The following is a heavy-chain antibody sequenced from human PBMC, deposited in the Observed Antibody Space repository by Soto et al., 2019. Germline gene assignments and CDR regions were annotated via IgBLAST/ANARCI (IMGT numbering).Heavy chain of an antibody. CDR3: AHTQGIVLVPAAIWY. CDR2: ITASGGST. D-gene: IGHD2-2*02. CDR1: GFTFSSYA. J-gene: IGHJ4*02. V-gene: IGHV3-23*01. Sequence: PWGALRLSCAASGFTFSSYAMSWVRQAPGKGLEWVSGITASGGSTSYADSVKGRFTISRDNSKNTLYLQMNSLRAEDTAVYYCAHTQGIVLVPAAIWYWGQGTLVTVSS.